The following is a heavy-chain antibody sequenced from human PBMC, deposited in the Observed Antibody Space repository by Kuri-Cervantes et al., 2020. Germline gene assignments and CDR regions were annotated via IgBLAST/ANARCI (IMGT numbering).Heavy chain of an antibody. V-gene: IGHV1-18*01. CDR3: ARSNRLVSLRVYNYYMDV. CDR1: GYTFTNYG. Sequence: ASVKVSCKASGYTFTNYGLNWVRQAPGQGLEWMGWISSYNGNTNYAQKFQGRVTITTDESTSTAYMELSSLRSEDTAVYYCARSNRLVSLRVYNYYMDVWGKGTTVTVSS. CDR2: ISSYNGNT. J-gene: IGHJ6*03. D-gene: IGHD3-9*01.